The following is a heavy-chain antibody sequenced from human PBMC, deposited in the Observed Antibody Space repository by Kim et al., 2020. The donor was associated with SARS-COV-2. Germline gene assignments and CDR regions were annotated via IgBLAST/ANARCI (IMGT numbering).Heavy chain of an antibody. CDR1: GGSISSGGYY. Sequence: SETLSLTCTVSGGSISSGGYYWSWIRQHPGKGLEWIGYIYYSGSTYYNPSLKSRVTISVDTSKNQFSLKLSSVTAADTAVYYCARGRITIVGVVTEFDYWGQGTLVPVSS. V-gene: IGHV4-31*03. D-gene: IGHD3-3*01. CDR2: IYYSGST. J-gene: IGHJ4*02. CDR3: ARGRITIVGVVTEFDY.